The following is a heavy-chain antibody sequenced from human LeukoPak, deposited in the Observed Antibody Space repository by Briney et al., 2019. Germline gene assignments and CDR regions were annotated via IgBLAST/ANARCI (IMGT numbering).Heavy chain of an antibody. J-gene: IGHJ4*02. Sequence: ASVKVSCKASGYTFTGYYMHWVRQAPGQGLEWMGWINPNSGGTNYAQKFQGRVTMTRDTSISTAYMELSRLRSDDTAVYYCARVRRRSYYDTDRYFDYWGQGTLVTVSS. CDR3: ARVRRRSYYDTDRYFDY. CDR2: INPNSGGT. V-gene: IGHV1-2*02. D-gene: IGHD3-22*01. CDR1: GYTFTGYY.